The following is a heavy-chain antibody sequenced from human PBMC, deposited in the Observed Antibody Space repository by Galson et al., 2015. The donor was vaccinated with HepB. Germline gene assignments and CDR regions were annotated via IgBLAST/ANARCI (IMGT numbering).Heavy chain of an antibody. D-gene: IGHD5-24*01. V-gene: IGHV1-69*13. J-gene: IGHJ6*03. CDR3: ARDKGDGYAYYYYYMDV. CDR1: GGTFSRYA. Sequence: SVKVSCKASGGTFSRYAISWVRQAPGQGLGWMGGIIPIFGTANYVRKFQGRVTITADESTSTAYMELSSLRSEDTAVYYCARDKGDGYAYYYYYMDVWGKGTTVTVSS. CDR2: IIPIFGTA.